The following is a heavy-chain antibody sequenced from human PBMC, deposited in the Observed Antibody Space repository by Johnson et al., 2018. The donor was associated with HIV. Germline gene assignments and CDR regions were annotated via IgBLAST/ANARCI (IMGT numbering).Heavy chain of an antibody. CDR3: AKKALGDVDAFDI. Sequence: VLLVESGGGLVQPGRSLRLSCAASGFTFDNYAMHWVRQAPGKGLEWVSGISWSSGNIVYADSVKGRFTISRDNARNSLYLQMNSLGAEDTAVYYCAKKALGDVDAFDIWGQGTMVTVSS. J-gene: IGHJ3*02. CDR1: GFTFDNYA. D-gene: IGHD2-21*02. V-gene: IGHV3-9*01. CDR2: ISWSSGNI.